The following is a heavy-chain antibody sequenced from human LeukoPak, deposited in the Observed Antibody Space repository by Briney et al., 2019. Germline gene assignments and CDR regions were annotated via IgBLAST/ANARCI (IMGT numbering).Heavy chain of an antibody. D-gene: IGHD3-10*01. CDR3: AREHYGSGTLPHDAFDI. V-gene: IGHV4-39*07. CDR2: IYYSGST. Sequence: PSETLSLTCTVSGGSISSSSYYWGWIRQPPGKGLEWIGSIYYSGSTYYNPSLKSRVTISVDTSKNQFSVKLSSVTAADTAVYYCAREHYGSGTLPHDAFDIWGQGTMVTVSS. CDR1: GGSISSSSYY. J-gene: IGHJ3*02.